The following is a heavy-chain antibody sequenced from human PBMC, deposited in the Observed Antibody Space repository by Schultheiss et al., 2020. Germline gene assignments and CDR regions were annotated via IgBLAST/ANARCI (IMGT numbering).Heavy chain of an antibody. CDR3: ARDRYFDS. V-gene: IGHV4-31*03. J-gene: IGHJ4*02. CDR2: IYYSGST. Sequence: SLTLSLTCTVSGGSISSGGYYWSWIRQHPGKGLEWIGYIYYSGSTYYNPSLQSRVTILVDTSKNQFSLNLNSVTAADTAVYYCARDRYFDSWGQGALVTVSS. CDR1: GGSISSGGYY.